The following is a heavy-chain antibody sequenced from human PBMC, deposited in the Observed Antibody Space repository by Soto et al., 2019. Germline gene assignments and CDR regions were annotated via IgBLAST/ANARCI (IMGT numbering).Heavy chain of an antibody. D-gene: IGHD3-10*01. J-gene: IGHJ6*02. Sequence: PAGTLTLPFAVYGGPFSGYYCTGIRKPPGKGLEWMGEINHSGSTNYNASLKSRVTISVDTSTNQFSPKLSSVSAPDTAAYYCGRGVVRYYYYNYGMDVWGQGTMVTVSS. CDR2: INHSGST. V-gene: IGHV4-34*01. CDR3: GRGVVRYYYYNYGMDV. CDR1: GGPFSGYY.